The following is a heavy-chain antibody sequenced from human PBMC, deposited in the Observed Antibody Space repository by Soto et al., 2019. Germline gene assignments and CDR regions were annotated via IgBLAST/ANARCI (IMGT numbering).Heavy chain of an antibody. CDR3: AGPPQHNSGTTLTYFDP. Sequence: ASVKVSCKASGYTFTGYYMHWVRQAPGQGLEWMGWINPNSGGTNYAQKFQGWVTMTRDTSISTAYMELSRLRSDDTAVYYCAGPPQHNSGTTLTYFDPWGQETLVTFPS. CDR1: GYTFTGYY. J-gene: IGHJ5*02. V-gene: IGHV1-2*04. D-gene: IGHD1-7*01. CDR2: INPNSGGT.